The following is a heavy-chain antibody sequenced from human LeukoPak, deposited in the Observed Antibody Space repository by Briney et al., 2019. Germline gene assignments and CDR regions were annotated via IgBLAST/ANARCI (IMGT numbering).Heavy chain of an antibody. CDR2: INSNSGGS. CDR3: ARDPPYYGSGSYYKYPDY. V-gene: IGHV1-2*02. D-gene: IGHD3-10*01. Sequence: GASVKVSCKASGYTFTDYYIHWVRQAPGQGLEWMGWINSNSGGSNYAQKFQGRVTMTRDTSTSTVYMELSSLRSEDTAVYYCARDPPYYGSGSYYKYPDYWGQGTLVTVSS. J-gene: IGHJ4*02. CDR1: GYTFTDYY.